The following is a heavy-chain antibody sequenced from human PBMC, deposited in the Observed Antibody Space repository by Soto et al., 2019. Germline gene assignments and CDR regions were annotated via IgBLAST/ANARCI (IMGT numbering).Heavy chain of an antibody. Sequence: EVQLVESGGDLVQPGGSLRLSCAASGFRFGDHAMHWVRQVPGRGLEWVAGISWDSNTIDYGVSVKGRFTISRDNAMNSLHLQMNSLRPEDTAFYFCAKDNGGAWSVPRGGFYAYYGMDVWGQGTTVTVSS. CDR2: ISWDSNTI. CDR3: AKDNGGAWSVPRGGFYAYYGMDV. D-gene: IGHD3-10*01. CDR1: GFRFGDHA. V-gene: IGHV3-9*01. J-gene: IGHJ6*02.